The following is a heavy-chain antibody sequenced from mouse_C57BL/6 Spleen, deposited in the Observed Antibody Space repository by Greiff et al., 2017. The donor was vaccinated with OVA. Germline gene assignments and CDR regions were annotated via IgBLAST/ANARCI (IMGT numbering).Heavy chain of an antibody. CDR2: IRNKANGYTT. J-gene: IGHJ1*03. V-gene: IGHV7-3*01. Sequence: EVQLQESGGGLVQPGSSLSLSCAASGFTFTDYYMSWVRQPPGKALEWLGFIRNKANGYTTEYSASVKGRFTISRDNSQSILYLQMNALRAEDSATYYCARSITTVHWYFDVWGTGTTVTVSS. CDR1: GFTFTDYY. D-gene: IGHD1-1*01. CDR3: ARSITTVHWYFDV.